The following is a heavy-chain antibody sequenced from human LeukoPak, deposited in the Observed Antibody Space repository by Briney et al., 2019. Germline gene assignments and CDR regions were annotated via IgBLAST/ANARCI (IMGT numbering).Heavy chain of an antibody. CDR1: GYTFTAYY. J-gene: IGHJ3*02. CDR2: IYPNTGDT. V-gene: IGHV1-2*02. CDR3: ARVTGQNNDAFDI. D-gene: IGHD2-8*02. Sequence: GASVKVSCTASGYTFTAYYIHWVRQAPGQGPEWLGWIYPNTGDTRFPQKFQGRVTMTRDTSISTAYMELTRLRSDDTAVYYCARVTGQNNDAFDIWGQGTMVTVSS.